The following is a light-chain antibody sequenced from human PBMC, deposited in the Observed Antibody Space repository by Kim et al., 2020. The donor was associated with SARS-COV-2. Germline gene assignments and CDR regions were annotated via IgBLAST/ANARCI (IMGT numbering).Light chain of an antibody. CDR3: QQYNNWPFT. V-gene: IGKV3-15*01. J-gene: IGKJ3*01. CDR1: QSVSSN. CDR2: GAS. Sequence: SQGEGATLSCRASQSVSSNLAWYQQKPGQAPRLLIYGASTRATGIPARFSGSGSGTEFTLTISSLQSEDFAVYYCQQYNNWPFTFGPGTKVDIK.